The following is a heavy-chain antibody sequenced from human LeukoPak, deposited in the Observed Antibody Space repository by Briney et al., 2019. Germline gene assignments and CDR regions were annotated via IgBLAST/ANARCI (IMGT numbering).Heavy chain of an antibody. J-gene: IGHJ4*02. CDR3: ALVTTDRPFDY. CDR1: GFTFSSYA. CDR2: ISGNGGST. Sequence: GGSLRLSCAASGFTFSSYAMTWVRQAPGKGLEWVSGISGNGGSTYYADSVKGRFTISRDNSKNTLYVQMNSLRAEDTAIYYCALVTTDRPFDYWGQGTLVTVSS. D-gene: IGHD4-17*01. V-gene: IGHV3-23*01.